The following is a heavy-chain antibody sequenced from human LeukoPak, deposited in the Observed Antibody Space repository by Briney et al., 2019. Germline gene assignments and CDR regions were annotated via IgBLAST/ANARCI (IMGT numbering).Heavy chain of an antibody. Sequence: GASVNVSCKASGYTFTCYFMHWVRQAPGQGLEWMGWINLNSGGTNYAQKFQGSVTMTRDTSISTVYMELNRLRSDDTAVYYCASLWFGEFQDYWGQGTLVTVSS. CDR2: INLNSGGT. J-gene: IGHJ4*02. CDR3: ASLWFGEFQDY. D-gene: IGHD3-10*01. CDR1: GYTFTCYF. V-gene: IGHV1-2*02.